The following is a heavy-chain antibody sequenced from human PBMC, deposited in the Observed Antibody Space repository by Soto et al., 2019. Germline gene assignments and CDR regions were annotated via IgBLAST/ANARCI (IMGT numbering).Heavy chain of an antibody. Sequence: SETLSLTCAVYGGSFSCYYWSWIRQPPGKGLEWIGEINHSGSTNYNPSLKSRVTISVDTSKNQFSLKLSSVTAADTAVYYCARGPSRPIVVVVSGFDPWGQGTLVTVSS. CDR2: INHSGST. V-gene: IGHV4-34*01. D-gene: IGHD2-15*01. J-gene: IGHJ5*02. CDR1: GGSFSCYY. CDR3: ARGPSRPIVVVVSGFDP.